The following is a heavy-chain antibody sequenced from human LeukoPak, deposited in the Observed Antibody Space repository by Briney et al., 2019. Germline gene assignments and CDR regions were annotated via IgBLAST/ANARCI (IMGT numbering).Heavy chain of an antibody. CDR1: GYTFTSYD. V-gene: IGHV1-18*01. J-gene: IGHJ4*02. CDR3: ARMTFDYGGNLWPDY. D-gene: IGHD4-23*01. CDR2: ISAYNGNT. Sequence: GASVKVSCKASGYTFTSYDINWVRQAPGQGLEWMGWISAYNGNTNYAQKLQGRVTMTTDTSTSTAYMELRSLRSDDTAVYYCARMTFDYGGNLWPDYWGQGTLVTVSS.